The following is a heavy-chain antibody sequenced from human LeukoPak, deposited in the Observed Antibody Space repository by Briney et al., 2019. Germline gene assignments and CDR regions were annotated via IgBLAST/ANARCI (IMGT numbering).Heavy chain of an antibody. V-gene: IGHV4-34*01. CDR1: SGSFSGYY. D-gene: IGHD3-16*01. CDR3: ARARGGY. J-gene: IGHJ4*02. CDR2: INHSGST. Sequence: SETLSLTCAVYSGSFSGYYWSWIRQPPGKALEWIGEINHSGSTNYNPSLKSRLTISADTSKNQFSLKLSSVTAADTAVYYCARARGGYWGQGTLVTVSS.